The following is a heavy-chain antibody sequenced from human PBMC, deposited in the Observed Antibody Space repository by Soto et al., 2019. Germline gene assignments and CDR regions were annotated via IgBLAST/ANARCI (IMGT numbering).Heavy chain of an antibody. V-gene: IGHV3-30-3*01. J-gene: IGHJ4*02. CDR3: ARDDANYYDSTLDY. Sequence: GGSLRLSCAASGFTFSSYAMHWVRQAPGKGLEWVAVISYDGSNKYYADSVKGRFTISRDNSKNTLYLQMNSLRAEDTAVYYCARDDANYYDSTLDYWGQGTLVTVSS. CDR2: ISYDGSNK. D-gene: IGHD3-22*01. CDR1: GFTFSSYA.